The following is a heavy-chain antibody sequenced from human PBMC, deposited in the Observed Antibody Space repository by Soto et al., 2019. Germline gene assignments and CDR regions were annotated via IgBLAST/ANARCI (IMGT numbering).Heavy chain of an antibody. CDR1: GGSISSGGYY. Sequence: PSETLSLTCTVSGGSISSGGYYWSWTRQHPGKGLEWIGYIYYSGSTYYNPSLKSRVTISVDTSKNQFSLKLRSVTAADTAVYYCARVSIDFWSGYSKGFDYWGQGTLVTVSS. J-gene: IGHJ4*02. CDR2: IYYSGST. V-gene: IGHV4-31*03. CDR3: ARVSIDFWSGYSKGFDY. D-gene: IGHD3-3*01.